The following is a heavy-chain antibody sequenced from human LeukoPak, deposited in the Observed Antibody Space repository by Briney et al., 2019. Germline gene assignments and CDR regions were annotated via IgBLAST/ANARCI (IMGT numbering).Heavy chain of an antibody. D-gene: IGHD3-22*01. CDR1: GFTFSSYW. CDR3: ARRDYYDSSGYDY. J-gene: IGHJ4*02. Sequence: PGGSLRLSCAATGFTFSSYWMSWVRQAPGKGLEWVANIKQDGSEKYYADSVKGRFTISRDNAKNSLYLQMNSLRAEDTAVYYCARRDYYDSSGYDYWGQGTLVTVSS. CDR2: IKQDGSEK. V-gene: IGHV3-7*01.